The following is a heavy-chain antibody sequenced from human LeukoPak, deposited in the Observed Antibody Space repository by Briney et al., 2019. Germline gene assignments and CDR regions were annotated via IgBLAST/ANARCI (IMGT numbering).Heavy chain of an antibody. J-gene: IGHJ4*02. CDR3: ASRWIDGYNGFDY. V-gene: IGHV1-69*05. CDR2: IIPIFGTA. CDR1: GGTFSSYA. D-gene: IGHD5-24*01. Sequence: SVKVSCKASGGTFSSYAISWVRQAPGQGLGWMGRIIPIFGTANYAQKFQGRVTITTDESTSTAYMELSSLRSEDTAVYYCASRWIDGYNGFDYWGQGTLVTVSS.